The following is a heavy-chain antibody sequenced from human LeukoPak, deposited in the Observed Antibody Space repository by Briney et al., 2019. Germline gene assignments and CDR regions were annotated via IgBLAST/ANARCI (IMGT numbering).Heavy chain of an antibody. J-gene: IGHJ4*02. V-gene: IGHV3-23*01. CDR2: ISGSNPGT. D-gene: IGHD2-15*01. Sequence: GGSLRLSCAASGFTCSTYARSWGRQTPGKGLEWVAAISGSNPGTYHASSVRGRFTISRDNSKNTLHLQMNGLRAEDAAIYYCAKASVGHCSGAFCYHFDSWGQGTLVTVSS. CDR1: GFTCSTYA. CDR3: AKASVGHCSGAFCYHFDS.